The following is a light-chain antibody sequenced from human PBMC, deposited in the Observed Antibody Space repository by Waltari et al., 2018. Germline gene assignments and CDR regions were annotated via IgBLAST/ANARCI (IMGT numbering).Light chain of an antibody. J-gene: IGKJ1*01. CDR3: QQYHQRPPWT. V-gene: IGKV3-15*01. CDR2: DVS. Sequence: ETVLTQSPGILSVSPGEIATLSCRASQSVTTNLAWYQQKPGLVPRLLIYDVSTRAAGVPARFSGSGSGTEFTLTISSLQSEDFAVYYCQQYHQRPPWTFGPGTKVEMK. CDR1: QSVTTN.